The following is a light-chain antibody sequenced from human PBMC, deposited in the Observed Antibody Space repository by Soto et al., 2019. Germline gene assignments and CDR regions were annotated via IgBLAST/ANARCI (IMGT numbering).Light chain of an antibody. Sequence: EIVMTQSPPSLTVTPGEPASISCRSSQRLLHSNGNNFLDWYLQKPGQSPQLLIYLGFNRASGVPDRVSGSGAGTDFTLKISRVEAEDVGVYYCMQALQTPYTFGQGTKLDIK. V-gene: IGKV2-28*01. J-gene: IGKJ2*01. CDR3: MQALQTPYT. CDR1: QRLLHSNGNNF. CDR2: LGF.